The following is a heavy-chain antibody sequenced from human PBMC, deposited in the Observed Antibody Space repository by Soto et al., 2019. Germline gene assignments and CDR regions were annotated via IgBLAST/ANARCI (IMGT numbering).Heavy chain of an antibody. D-gene: IGHD3-22*01. Sequence: PGGSLRLSCAASGFTFSSYTMNWVRQAPGKGLEWVSSITSSSSYMYYADSVKGRFTISRDNAKNSLYLQMNSLRAEDTAVYYCARVQSDYDSSGYYYPPGFDYWGQGTLVTVSS. V-gene: IGHV3-21*01. J-gene: IGHJ4*02. CDR1: GFTFSSYT. CDR2: ITSSSSYM. CDR3: ARVQSDYDSSGYYYPPGFDY.